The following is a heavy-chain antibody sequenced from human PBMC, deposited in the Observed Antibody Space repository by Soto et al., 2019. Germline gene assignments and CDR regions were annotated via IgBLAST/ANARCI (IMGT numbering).Heavy chain of an antibody. Sequence: SETLSLTCTVSGGSILDSTYYWAWIRQPPGKGLEWIGTIFYSGGTFYTPSLKSRVTMSVDTSNNQFSLKLSSVTAADTAVYYCARQASGYYCGWLDPWGRGTLVTVSS. CDR3: ARQASGYYCGWLDP. D-gene: IGHD3-22*01. J-gene: IGHJ5*02. CDR1: GGSILDSTYY. CDR2: IFYSGGT. V-gene: IGHV4-39*01.